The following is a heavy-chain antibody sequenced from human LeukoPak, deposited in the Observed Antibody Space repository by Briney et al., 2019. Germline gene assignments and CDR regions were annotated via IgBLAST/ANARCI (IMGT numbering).Heavy chain of an antibody. D-gene: IGHD3-22*01. J-gene: IGHJ5*02. CDR3: ARDGDSSGYNWFDP. Sequence: GGSLRLSCAASGFTFSSYSMNWIRQAPGKGLEWVSSISSSSSYIYYADSVKGRFTISRDNAKNSLYLQMNSLRAEDTAVYYCARDGDSSGYNWFDPWGQGTLVTVSS. CDR1: GFTFSSYS. V-gene: IGHV3-21*01. CDR2: ISSSSSYI.